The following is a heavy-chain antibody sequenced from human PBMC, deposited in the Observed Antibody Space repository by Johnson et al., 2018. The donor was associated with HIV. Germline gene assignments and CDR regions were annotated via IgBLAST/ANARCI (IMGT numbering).Heavy chain of an antibody. CDR2: IRSKAYGGTT. CDR1: GFTFGDYA. D-gene: IGHD5-24*01. CDR3: ARDHSRDEAFDI. V-gene: IGHV3-49*04. Sequence: VQLVESGGGLVQPGRSLRLSCTASGFTFGDYAVSWVRQAPGKGLEWVGFIRSKAYGGTTEYTASVKGKFTISRDDSKSIAYLQMNSLKTEDTAVYYCARDHSRDEAFDIWGQGTMVTVSS. J-gene: IGHJ3*02.